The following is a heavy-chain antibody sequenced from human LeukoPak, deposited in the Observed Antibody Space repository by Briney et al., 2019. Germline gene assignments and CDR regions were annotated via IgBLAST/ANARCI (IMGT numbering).Heavy chain of an antibody. J-gene: IGHJ6*02. Sequence: KPGGSLRLSCAASGFTFSSYSMNWVRQAPGKGLEWVSSISSSSSYIYYADSVKGRFTISRDNAKNSLYLQMNSLRAEDTAVYYCAREWPYYYGMDVWGQGTTVTVSS. CDR1: GFTFSSYS. CDR2: ISSSSSYI. CDR3: AREWPYYYGMDV. D-gene: IGHD5-24*01. V-gene: IGHV3-21*01.